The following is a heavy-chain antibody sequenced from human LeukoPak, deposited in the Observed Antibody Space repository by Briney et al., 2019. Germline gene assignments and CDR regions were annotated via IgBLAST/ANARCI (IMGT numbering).Heavy chain of an antibody. CDR3: AGRPAAMPGLSNYFDY. CDR1: GGSISSSSYY. V-gene: IGHV4-39*01. D-gene: IGHD2-2*01. CDR2: IYYSGST. J-gene: IGHJ4*02. Sequence: SETLSLTCTVSGGSISSSSYYWGWIRQPPGKGLEWIGSIYYSGSTYYNPSLKSRVTISVDTSKNQFSLKLSSVTAADTAVYYCAGRPAAMPGLSNYFDYWGQGTLVTVSS.